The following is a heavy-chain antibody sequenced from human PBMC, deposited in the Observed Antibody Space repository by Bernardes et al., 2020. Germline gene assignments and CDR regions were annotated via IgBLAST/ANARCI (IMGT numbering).Heavy chain of an antibody. CDR2: ISYDGSNK. V-gene: IGHV3-30*18. CDR1: GFTFSSYG. CDR3: AKDLSGSWGVDY. D-gene: IGHD1-26*01. J-gene: IGHJ4*02. Sequence: VGSLRLSCAASGFTFSSYGMHWVRQAPGKGLEWVAVISYDGSNKYYADSVKGRFTISRDNSKNTLYLQMNSLRAEDTAVYYCAKDLSGSWGVDYWGQGTLVTVSS.